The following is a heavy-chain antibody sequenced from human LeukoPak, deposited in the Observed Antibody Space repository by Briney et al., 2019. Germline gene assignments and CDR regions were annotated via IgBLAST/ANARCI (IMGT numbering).Heavy chain of an antibody. CDR2: IYTSGST. CDR3: ARDSERGDCSSTSCFTDDDAFDI. D-gene: IGHD2-2*01. J-gene: IGHJ3*02. V-gene: IGHV4-4*07. Sequence: SETLSLTCTVSGGSISSYYWSWIRQPAGKGLEWIGRIYTSGSTNYNPSLKSRVTMSVDTSKNQFSLKLSSVTAADTAVYYCARDSERGDCSSTSCFTDDDAFDIWGQGTMVTVSS. CDR1: GGSISSYY.